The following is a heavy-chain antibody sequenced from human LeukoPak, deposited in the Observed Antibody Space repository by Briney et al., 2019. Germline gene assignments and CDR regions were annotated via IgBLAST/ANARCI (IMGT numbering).Heavy chain of an antibody. CDR3: AISPINSSGYTFDP. Sequence: PSETLSLTCTVSGYSISAISNWGWIRQPPGKGLEWIGYIYYSGSTNYNPSLKSRVTISVDTSKNQFSLKLSSVTAADTAVYYCAISPINSSGYTFDPWGQGTLVTVSS. J-gene: IGHJ5*02. D-gene: IGHD3-22*01. CDR2: IYYSGST. CDR1: GYSISAISN. V-gene: IGHV4-59*01.